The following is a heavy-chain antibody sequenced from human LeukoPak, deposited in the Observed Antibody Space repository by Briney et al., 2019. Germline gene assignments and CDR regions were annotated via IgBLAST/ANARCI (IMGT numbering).Heavy chain of an antibody. CDR1: GYTFTRYG. V-gene: IGHV1-18*01. Sequence: ASVKVSCKXSGYTFTRYGISWVRQAPGQGLERMGWISAYNGNTNYAQKLQGRVTMTTDTSTSTAYMELRSLRSDDTAVYYCARVTGYSIGPDAFDIWGQGTMVTVSS. D-gene: IGHD2-21*02. CDR3: ARVTGYSIGPDAFDI. J-gene: IGHJ3*02. CDR2: ISAYNGNT.